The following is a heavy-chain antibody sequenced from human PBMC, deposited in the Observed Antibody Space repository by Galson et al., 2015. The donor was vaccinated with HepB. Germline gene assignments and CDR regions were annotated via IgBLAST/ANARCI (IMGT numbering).Heavy chain of an antibody. Sequence: SLRLSCAASELTYHDFALTWVRQAPGKGLEWVSAVSITGKQTYYADSVKGRFIISRGDTKNTMNLEMNSLRAEDTAIYYCAKVRAVDRHDYDSSGYGRVSTRQAEDWYFDLWGRGTLVAVSS. CDR3: AKVRAVDRHDYDSSGYGRVSTRQAEDWYFDL. V-gene: IGHV3-23*01. J-gene: IGHJ2*01. D-gene: IGHD3-22*01. CDR2: VSITGKQT. CDR1: ELTYHDFA.